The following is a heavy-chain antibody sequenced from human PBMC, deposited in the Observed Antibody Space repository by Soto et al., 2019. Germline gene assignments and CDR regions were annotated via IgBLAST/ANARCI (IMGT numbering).Heavy chain of an antibody. V-gene: IGHV4-39*01. D-gene: IGHD1-20*01. Sequence: SDTLSLTCAVSGASISGSYYYWAWLRQSPGKGPEWIGSVFYTGFTSYNPSLESRVSVSVDTSKSQFSLKLSAVTAADTAVYYCATSQKGYNWNYFDHWGQGALVTVSS. CDR2: VFYTGFT. CDR1: GASISGSYYY. J-gene: IGHJ4*02. CDR3: ATSQKGYNWNYFDH.